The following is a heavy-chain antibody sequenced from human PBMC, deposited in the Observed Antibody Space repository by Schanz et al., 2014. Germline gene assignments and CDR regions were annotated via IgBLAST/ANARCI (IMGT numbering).Heavy chain of an antibody. CDR3: ATWSGTRLFHN. Sequence: QVQLQESGPRLVKPSQTLSLTCTVSGGSIDVSGYYWSWIRQQPGKALEWIGEVNHGGYTNYNPSLKSRVTVSVEMSKKQFSLRLISVTAADTAAYYCATWSGTRLFHNWGQGTLVTVSS. V-gene: IGHV4-31*03. CDR2: VNHGGYT. D-gene: IGHD1-7*01. J-gene: IGHJ4*02. CDR1: GGSIDVSGYY.